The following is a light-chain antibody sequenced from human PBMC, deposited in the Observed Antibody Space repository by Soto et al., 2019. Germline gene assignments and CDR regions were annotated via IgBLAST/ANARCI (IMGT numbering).Light chain of an antibody. CDR1: SSDVGGYNY. J-gene: IGLJ2*01. Sequence: QSALTQPASVSGSPGQSITISCTGTSSDVGGYNYVSWYQQHPGKAPKLMIYDVSNRPSGVSNSFSGSKSGNTASLTISGLQAEDEADYYCSSYTSSSTLEIGGGTKLTVL. CDR3: SSYTSSSTLE. V-gene: IGLV2-14*01. CDR2: DVS.